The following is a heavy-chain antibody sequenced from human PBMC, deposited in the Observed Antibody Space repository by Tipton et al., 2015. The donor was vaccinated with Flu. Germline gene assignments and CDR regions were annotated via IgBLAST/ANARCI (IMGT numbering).Heavy chain of an antibody. Sequence: TLSLTCTVSGGSISSSSYHWGWIRQPPGKGLEWIGSIYYNGSTYYNPSLKSRVTISVDTSKNQFSLKLSSVTAADTAVYYCARGDSSGFNHAFDIWGQGTMVTVSS. CDR3: ARGDSSGFNHAFDI. CDR1: GGSISSSSYH. V-gene: IGHV4-39*07. D-gene: IGHD3-22*01. J-gene: IGHJ3*02. CDR2: IYYNGST.